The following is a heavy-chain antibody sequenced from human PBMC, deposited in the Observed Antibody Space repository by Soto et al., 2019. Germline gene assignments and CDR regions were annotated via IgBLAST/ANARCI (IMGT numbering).Heavy chain of an antibody. CDR2: IYYSGST. CDR1: GGSISSSSYY. J-gene: IGHJ5*02. CDR3: ARAPYDFWSGYYYWFDP. D-gene: IGHD3-3*01. V-gene: IGHV4-39*01. Sequence: PSETLSLTCTVSGGSISSSSYYWGWIRQPPGKGLEWIGSIYYSGSTYYNPSLKSRVTISVDTSKNQFSLKLSSVTAADTAVYYCARAPYDFWSGYYYWFDPWGQGTPVTVSS.